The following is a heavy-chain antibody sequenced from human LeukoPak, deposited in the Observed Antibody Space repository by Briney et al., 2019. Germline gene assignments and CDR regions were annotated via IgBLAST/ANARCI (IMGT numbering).Heavy chain of an antibody. CDR1: GFTVSSNY. D-gene: IGHD6-19*01. CDR3: ARPTSGWSALDY. Sequence: GGSLRLSCAASGFTVSSNYMSWVRQAPGKGLEWVSVIYGGGGTYYADSVKGRFTISRDNSKNTLYLQMNSLRTEDTAVYYCARPTSGWSALDYWGQGTLVTVSS. V-gene: IGHV3-66*02. CDR2: IYGGGGT. J-gene: IGHJ4*02.